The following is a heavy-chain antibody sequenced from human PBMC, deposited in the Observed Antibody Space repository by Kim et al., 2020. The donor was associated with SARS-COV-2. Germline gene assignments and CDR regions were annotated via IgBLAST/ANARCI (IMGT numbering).Heavy chain of an antibody. CDR3: ATRNPHRF. V-gene: IGHV3-23*01. CDR2: ISGGGTST. Sequence: GGSLRLSCAASGVSFSSHAMSWVRQGPGRGLEWVSGISGGGTSTYYADSVKGRFTISRDNSKNTLYLQMNSLRAEDTAIYFCATRNPHRFWGQGTLVSVSS. J-gene: IGHJ4*02. CDR1: GVSFSSHA.